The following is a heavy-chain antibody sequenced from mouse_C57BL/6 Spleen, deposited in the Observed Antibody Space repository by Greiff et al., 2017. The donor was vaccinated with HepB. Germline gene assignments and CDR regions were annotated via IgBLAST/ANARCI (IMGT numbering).Heavy chain of an antibody. CDR1: GYTFTDYN. Sequence: EVQLQQSGPELVKPGASVKIPCKASGYTFTDYNMDWVKQSHGKSLEWIGDINPNNGGTIYNQKFKGKATLTVDKSSSTAYMELRSLTSEDTAVYYCARKAIYYDYPYFDYWGQGTTLTVSS. V-gene: IGHV1-18*01. CDR2: INPNNGGT. CDR3: ARKAIYYDYPYFDY. D-gene: IGHD2-4*01. J-gene: IGHJ2*01.